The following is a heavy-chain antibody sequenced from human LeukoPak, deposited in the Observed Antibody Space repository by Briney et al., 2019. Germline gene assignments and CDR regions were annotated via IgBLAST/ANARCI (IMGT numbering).Heavy chain of an antibody. D-gene: IGHD5-24*01. CDR3: ARQRDGYNLVDFGV. CDR1: GYTFTSYG. CDR2: ISAYNGNT. V-gene: IGHV1-18*01. Sequence: ASVKVSCKASGYTFTSYGISWVRQAPGQGLEWMGWISAYNGNTNYAQRLQGRVTMTTDTSTSTVYMELSSLRSEDTAVYYCARQRDGYNLVDFGVWGQGTVVTVSS. J-gene: IGHJ4*02.